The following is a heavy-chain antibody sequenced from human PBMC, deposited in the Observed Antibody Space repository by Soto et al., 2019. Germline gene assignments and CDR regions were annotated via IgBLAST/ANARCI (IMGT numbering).Heavy chain of an antibody. V-gene: IGHV3-23*01. CDR2: SSESGGST. D-gene: IGHD6-13*01. J-gene: IGHJ4*02. CDR1: GVSFSDYA. CDR3: AKRSPYSSGWYSPIFDY. Sequence: VGPMRLSCAASGVSFSDYAMSWVRQAPGKGLEWVSVSSESGGSTHYADSVRGRFTVSRDNSKNSLSLRMNSLRDEDTAVYFCAKRSPYSSGWYSPIFDYWGQGALVTVSS.